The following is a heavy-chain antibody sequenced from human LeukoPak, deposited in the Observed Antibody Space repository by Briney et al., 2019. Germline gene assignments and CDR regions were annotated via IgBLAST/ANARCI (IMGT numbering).Heavy chain of an antibody. CDR2: IYYSGST. V-gene: IGHV4-39*07. CDR3: AREGSSSCFDY. J-gene: IGHJ4*02. D-gene: IGHD6-13*01. CDR1: GFTFSSYS. Sequence: PGGSLRLSCAASGFTFSSYSMNWVRQPPGKGLEWIGSIYYSGSTYYNPSLKSRVTISVDTSKNQFSLKLSSVTAADTAVYYCAREGSSSCFDYWGQGTLVTVSS.